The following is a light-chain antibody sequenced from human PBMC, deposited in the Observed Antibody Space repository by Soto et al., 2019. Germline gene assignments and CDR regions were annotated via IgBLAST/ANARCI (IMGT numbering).Light chain of an antibody. V-gene: IGKV3-15*01. Sequence: EIVMTHSPATLSVSPGERATLSCRPSQSVSNNLAWYQQKPGQAPRLLIYGASTRAIAIPARFSGSGSGTEFTLTISSLQSEDFAVYFCQQYDNWPYTFGQGTRLEIK. J-gene: IGKJ5*01. CDR2: GAS. CDR3: QQYDNWPYT. CDR1: QSVSNN.